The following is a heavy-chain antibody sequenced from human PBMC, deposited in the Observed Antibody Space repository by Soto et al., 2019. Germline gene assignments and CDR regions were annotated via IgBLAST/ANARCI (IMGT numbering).Heavy chain of an antibody. CDR3: AKSGAPSDIVVVVAATGFDY. D-gene: IGHD2-15*01. CDR2: ISGTGGTT. J-gene: IGHJ4*02. V-gene: IGHV3-23*01. CDR1: GFTFSSYA. Sequence: EVQLLESGGGLVQPGGSLRLSCAASGFTFSSYAMSWVRQAPGKGLEWVSAISGTGGTTYYADSVKGRFTISRDNSKNTLYLQMNSLRAEETAVYYCAKSGAPSDIVVVVAATGFDYWGQGTLVTVSS.